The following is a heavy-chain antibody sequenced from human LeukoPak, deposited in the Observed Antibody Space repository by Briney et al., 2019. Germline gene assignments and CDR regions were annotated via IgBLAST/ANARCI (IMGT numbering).Heavy chain of an antibody. D-gene: IGHD3-3*01. CDR3: AMERGSYYDFFRTPPTFDY. J-gene: IGHJ4*02. Sequence: PGGSLRLSCAASGFTFSSYAMSWVRQAPGKGLEWVSAFSGSGGSTYYADSVKGRFTISRDNSKNTLYLQMNSLRAEDTAVYYCAMERGSYYDFFRTPPTFDYWGQGTLVTVSS. CDR1: GFTFSSYA. CDR2: FSGSGGST. V-gene: IGHV3-23*01.